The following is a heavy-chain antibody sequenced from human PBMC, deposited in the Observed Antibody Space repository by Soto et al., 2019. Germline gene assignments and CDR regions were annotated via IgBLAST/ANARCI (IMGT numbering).Heavy chain of an antibody. Sequence: ASVKVSCKASGYTFTNYEISWVRQATGQGLEWMGWMIPGSGNAGYAHKFQGRVTMTTDDSTSTAYMELSRLRSEDTAVYYCARTYSSSAPQVRYFDYWGQGTLVTVSS. J-gene: IGHJ4*02. D-gene: IGHD6-6*01. CDR1: GYTFTNYE. V-gene: IGHV1-8*01. CDR2: MIPGSGNA. CDR3: ARTYSSSAPQVRYFDY.